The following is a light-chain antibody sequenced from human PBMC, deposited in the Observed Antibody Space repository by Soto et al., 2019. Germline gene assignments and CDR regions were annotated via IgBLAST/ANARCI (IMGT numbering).Light chain of an antibody. V-gene: IGKV4-1*01. Sequence: DIVMTQSPDSLAVSLGERATINCKSSQSVLYSSNNQNYLAWYQQKPGQPPKLLIYWASTGESGVPDRFSGSGSGTDFTLTISSLQAEDVAVYYCQQYYSTPLTFGGGTKVEIK. CDR2: WAS. J-gene: IGKJ4*01. CDR1: QSVLYSSNNQNY. CDR3: QQYYSTPLT.